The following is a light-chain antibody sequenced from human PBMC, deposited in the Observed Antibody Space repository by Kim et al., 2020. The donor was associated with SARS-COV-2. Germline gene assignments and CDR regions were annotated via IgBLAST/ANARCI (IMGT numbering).Light chain of an antibody. CDR2: LDSDGSH. Sequence: QFVLTQLSSASASLGASVKLTCTLSSGHSSYAIAWHQQQPEKGPRYLMKLDSDGSHSKGDGFPDRFSAASSGAERYSTISSLQSEDEADYYCQTWGTGVFGEGTQLVVL. CDR3: QTWGTGV. CDR1: SGHSSYA. V-gene: IGLV4-69*01. J-gene: IGLJ2*01.